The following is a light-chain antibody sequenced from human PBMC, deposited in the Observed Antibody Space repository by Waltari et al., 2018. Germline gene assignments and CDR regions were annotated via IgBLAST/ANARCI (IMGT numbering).Light chain of an antibody. J-gene: IGKJ1*01. CDR2: GAS. V-gene: IGKV3-15*01. CDR1: QTISSN. CDR3: QQYNNWPPWT. Sequence: ETVMTQSPATLSVSPGETATLSCRASQTISSNLAWYQQKPGQAPRLLIHGASTRAIGIPDRFSGSGSGTQVPLTISSLQSEDFAVYYCQQYNNWPPWTFGQGTKVEIK.